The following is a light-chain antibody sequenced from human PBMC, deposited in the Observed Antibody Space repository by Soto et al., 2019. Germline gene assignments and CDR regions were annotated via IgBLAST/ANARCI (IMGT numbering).Light chain of an antibody. CDR1: QSVGSN. CDR2: GAS. J-gene: IGKJ3*01. CDR3: QPYNKWPLFT. Sequence: EAVMTQSPATLSVSPGERATLSCRASQSVGSNLAWYHQRPGQAPRLLIYGASARATGVPARFSGSGSGTEFTLTISSLQSEDVGLDYCQPYNKWPLFTFGPGTRVDMK. V-gene: IGKV3-15*01.